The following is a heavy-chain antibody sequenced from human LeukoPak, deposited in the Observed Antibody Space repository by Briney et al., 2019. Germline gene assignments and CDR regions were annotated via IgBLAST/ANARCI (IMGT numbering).Heavy chain of an antibody. CDR2: IYYSGST. V-gene: IGHV4-39*01. CDR3: ARTLYYYDSSGYYQAFDI. Sequence: PSETLSLTCTVSGGSISSSSYYWGWFRQPQGKGLEWIGRIYYSGSTYYNPSLKSRITISVDTSKNQFSLKLSSVTAADTAVYYCARTLYYYDSSGYYQAFDIWGQGTMVTVSS. CDR1: GGSISSSSYY. D-gene: IGHD3-22*01. J-gene: IGHJ3*02.